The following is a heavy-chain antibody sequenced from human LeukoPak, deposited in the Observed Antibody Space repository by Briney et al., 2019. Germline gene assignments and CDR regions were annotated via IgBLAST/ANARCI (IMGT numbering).Heavy chain of an antibody. Sequence: PSETLSLTCTVSGVSISTYYWSWIRQPPGKGLEWIGYIYYSGSTDYNPSLKSRVTISLDASNNQFSLKLSSVTAADTAVYYCARDSSGYYYSYYMDVWGKGTTVTVSS. V-gene: IGHV4-59*01. D-gene: IGHD3-22*01. CDR1: GVSISTYY. CDR3: ARDSSGYYYSYYMDV. CDR2: IYYSGST. J-gene: IGHJ6*03.